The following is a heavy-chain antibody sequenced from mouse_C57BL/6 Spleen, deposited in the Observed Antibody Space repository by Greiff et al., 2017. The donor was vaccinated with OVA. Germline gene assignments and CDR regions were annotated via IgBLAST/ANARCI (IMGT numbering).Heavy chain of an antibody. Sequence: VQLQQSGPELVQPGASVKISCKASGYSFTDYNMNWVKQSNGQSLEWIGVINPNYGTTSYNQKFKGKATLTVAQYSSTAYMQLNSRTSEDSAVYYCARWRSVYAMDYWGQGTSVTVSA. V-gene: IGHV1-39*01. J-gene: IGHJ4*01. CDR1: GYSFTDYN. CDR2: INPNYGTT. CDR3: ARWRSVYAMDY.